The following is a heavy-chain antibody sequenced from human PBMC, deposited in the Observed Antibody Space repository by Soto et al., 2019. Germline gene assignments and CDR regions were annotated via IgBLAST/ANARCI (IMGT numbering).Heavy chain of an antibody. D-gene: IGHD3-9*01. CDR1: GVIFSSYA. CDR2: ISYDGSNE. CDR3: VKAGYDILTGYYRS. V-gene: IGHV3-30*18. Sequence: GGSLRLSCAASGVIFSSYAMHGVCQAPGKGLEWVAVISYDGSNEYYADSVKGRVSISRDNSKNTLYLQMNSLRAEDTAVYYCVKAGYDILTGYYRSWGQGTLVTVSS. J-gene: IGHJ5*02.